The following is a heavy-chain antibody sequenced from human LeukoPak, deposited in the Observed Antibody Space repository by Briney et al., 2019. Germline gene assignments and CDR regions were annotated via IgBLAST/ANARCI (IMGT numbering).Heavy chain of an antibody. CDR3: ARGPAPLFDY. V-gene: IGHV4-59*08. CDR2: VFYTGST. Sequence: SETLSLTCIVSGVSITNYYWTWIRQPPGEGLEWIGYVFYTGSTNYNPSLESRVTISVDTSKNQFSLKLSSVTAADTAVYYCARGPAPLFDYWGQGTLVTVSS. J-gene: IGHJ4*02. CDR1: GVSITNYY.